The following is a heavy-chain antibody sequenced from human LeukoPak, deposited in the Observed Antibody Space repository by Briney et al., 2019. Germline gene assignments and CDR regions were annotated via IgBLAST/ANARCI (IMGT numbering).Heavy chain of an antibody. Sequence: GGSLRLSCAASGFTFSSYAMSWVRQAPGKGLEWVSAISGSGGSTYYADSVKGRFTISRDNSKNTLYLQMNSLRAEDTAVYYCATDLSYDNNLFDLWGQGTPVTVSS. CDR1: GFTFSSYA. D-gene: IGHD3-9*01. CDR3: ATDLSYDNNLFDL. J-gene: IGHJ5*02. CDR2: ISGSGGST. V-gene: IGHV3-23*01.